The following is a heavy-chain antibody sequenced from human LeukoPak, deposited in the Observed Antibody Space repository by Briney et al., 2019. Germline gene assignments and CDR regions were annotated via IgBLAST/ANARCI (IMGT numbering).Heavy chain of an antibody. CDR3: ARDSGRGKGDSSSWYSPLRDFDY. V-gene: IGHV4-30-2*01. D-gene: IGHD6-13*01. CDR1: GGSISSGGYY. CDR2: IYHSGST. J-gene: IGHJ4*02. Sequence: PSETLSLTCTVSGGSISSGGYYWSWIRQPPGKGLEWIGYIYHSGSTYYNPSLKSRVTISVDRSKNQFSLKLSSVTAADTAVYYCARDSGRGKGDSSSWYSPLRDFDYWGQGTLVTVSS.